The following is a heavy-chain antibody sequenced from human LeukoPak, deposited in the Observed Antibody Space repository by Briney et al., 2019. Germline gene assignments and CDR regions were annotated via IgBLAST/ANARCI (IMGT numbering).Heavy chain of an antibody. CDR3: ARGRFDGDYFDY. Sequence: SETLSLTCTVSGGSISTNSYYWGWIRQPPGKGLEWIGYIYYSGSTNYNPSLKSRVTISVDTSKNQFSLKLSSVTAADTAVYYCARGRFDGDYFDYWGQGTLVTVSS. J-gene: IGHJ4*02. CDR1: GGSISTNSYY. CDR2: IYYSGST. D-gene: IGHD3-10*01. V-gene: IGHV4-61*05.